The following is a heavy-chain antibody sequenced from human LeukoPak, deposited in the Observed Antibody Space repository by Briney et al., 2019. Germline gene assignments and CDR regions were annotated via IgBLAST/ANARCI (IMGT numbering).Heavy chain of an antibody. J-gene: IGHJ4*02. CDR2: ISAYNGNT. Sequence: ASVKVSCKASGYTFTSYGISWVRQAPGQRLEWMGWISAYNGNTNYAQKLQGRVTMTTDTSTSTAYMELRSLRSDDTAVYYCARDSRGGYCSSTSCYPDYWGQGTLVTVSS. V-gene: IGHV1-18*01. CDR3: ARDSRGGYCSSTSCYPDY. CDR1: GYTFTSYG. D-gene: IGHD2-2*01.